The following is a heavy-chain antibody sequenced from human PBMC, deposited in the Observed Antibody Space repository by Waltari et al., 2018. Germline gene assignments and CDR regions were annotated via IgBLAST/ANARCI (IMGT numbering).Heavy chain of an antibody. CDR1: GFTFGDYA. D-gene: IGHD7-27*01. V-gene: IGHV3-49*04. J-gene: IGHJ4*02. Sequence: EVQLVESGGGLVQPGRSLRLSCTASGFTFGDYAMSWVRQAPGKGLEWVGFIRSKAYGGTTEYAASVKGRFTISRDDSKSIAYLQMNSLKTEDTAVYYCTRLSQTGYFDYWGQGTLVTVSS. CDR2: IRSKAYGGTT. CDR3: TRLSQTGYFDY.